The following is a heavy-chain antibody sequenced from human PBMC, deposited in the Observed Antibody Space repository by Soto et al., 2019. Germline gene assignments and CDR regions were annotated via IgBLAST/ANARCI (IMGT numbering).Heavy chain of an antibody. CDR2: IYPGDSDT. CDR3: ASSIAALGDAFDI. V-gene: IGHV5-51*01. Sequence: GESLKISCKCSVYSFTSYWIGWLRQMPGKGLEWMGIIYPGDSDTRYSPSFQGQVTISADKSISTAYLQWSSLKASDTAMYYCASSIAALGDAFDIWGQGTMVTVS. J-gene: IGHJ3*02. D-gene: IGHD6-6*01. CDR1: VYSFTSYW.